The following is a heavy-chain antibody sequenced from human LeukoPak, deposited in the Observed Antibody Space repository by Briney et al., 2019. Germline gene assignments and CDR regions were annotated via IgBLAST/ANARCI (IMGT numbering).Heavy chain of an antibody. CDR2: ISYDGSNK. V-gene: IGHV3-30*03. Sequence: GGSLRLSCAASGFTFSIYGMHWVRQAPGKGLEWVAVISYDGSNKNYADSVKGRFTISRDNSKNTLYLQMNSLRAEDTAVFYCASQSPQGSGWFGMGYWGQGTLVTVSS. CDR1: GFTFSIYG. D-gene: IGHD6-19*01. CDR3: ASQSPQGSGWFGMGY. J-gene: IGHJ4*02.